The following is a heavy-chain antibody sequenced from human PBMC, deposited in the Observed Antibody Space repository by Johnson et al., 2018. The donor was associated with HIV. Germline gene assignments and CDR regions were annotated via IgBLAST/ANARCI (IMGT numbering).Heavy chain of an antibody. Sequence: VQLVESGGGLVQRGGSLRLPCAASGFTFGTYAMAWVPQAPGKGREGVPAISGRGVGHSYADPVKGGSPISGDNSKNTLYLQMNSLRAEDTAVYYCANLGRYFDWFPTTNDAFDIWGQGTMVTVSS. D-gene: IGHD3-9*01. J-gene: IGHJ3*02. CDR2: ISGRGVGH. CDR3: ANLGRYFDWFPTTNDAFDI. CDR1: GFTFGTYA. V-gene: IGHV3-23*04.